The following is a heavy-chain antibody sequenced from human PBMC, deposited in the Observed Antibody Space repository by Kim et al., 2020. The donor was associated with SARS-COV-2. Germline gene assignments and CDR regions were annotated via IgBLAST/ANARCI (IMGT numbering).Heavy chain of an antibody. CDR3: ARERYYYDSSGYYYNENYYYYGMDV. Sequence: SETLSLTCTVSGGSISSYYWSWIRQPPGKGLEWIGYIYYSGSTNYNPSLKSRVTISVDTSKNQFSLKLSSVTAADTAVYYCARERYYYDSSGYYYNENYYYYGMDVWGQGTTLTVCS. V-gene: IGHV4-59*01. CDR1: GGSISSYY. J-gene: IGHJ6*02. D-gene: IGHD3-22*01. CDR2: IYYSGST.